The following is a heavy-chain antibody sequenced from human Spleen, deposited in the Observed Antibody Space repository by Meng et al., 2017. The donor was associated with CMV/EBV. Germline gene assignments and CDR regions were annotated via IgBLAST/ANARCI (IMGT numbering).Heavy chain of an antibody. CDR2: IYYSGST. D-gene: IGHD2-2*02. CDR1: GGSISSSSYY. Sequence: GSLRLSCTVSGGSISSSSYYWGWIRQPPGKGLEWIGSIYYSGSTYYNPSLKSRVTIPVDTSKNQFSLKLSSVTAADTAVYYCARSSYCSSTSCYRYYGMDVWGQGTTVTVSS. J-gene: IGHJ6*02. V-gene: IGHV4-39*07. CDR3: ARSSYCSSTSCYRYYGMDV.